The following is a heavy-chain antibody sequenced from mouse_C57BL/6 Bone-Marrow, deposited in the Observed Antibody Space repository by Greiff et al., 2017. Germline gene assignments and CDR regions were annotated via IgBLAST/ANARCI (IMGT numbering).Heavy chain of an antibody. D-gene: IGHD1-1*01. CDR2: ISSGSSTI. Sequence: EVQLVESGGGLVKPGGSLKLSCAASGFTFSDYGMPWVRQAPEKGLEWVAYISSGSSTIYYADTVKGRVTISRYNAKNTLCLQMNSLRSEDTAMYYCAKGSSSNYYAMDYWGQGTSVTVSS. V-gene: IGHV5-17*01. J-gene: IGHJ4*01. CDR1: GFTFSDYG. CDR3: AKGSSSNYYAMDY.